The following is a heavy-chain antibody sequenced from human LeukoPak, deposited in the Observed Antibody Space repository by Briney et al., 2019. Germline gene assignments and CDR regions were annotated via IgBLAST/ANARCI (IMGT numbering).Heavy chain of an antibody. CDR1: GGSISSYY. CDR3: ARDVVYYYYMDV. Sequence: SETLSLTCTVSGGSISSYYWSWIRQPPGRGLEWVGQIYYRGTTNYNPSLKSRVAMSVDTSKNQFSLKLSSVTAADTAVYYCARDVVYYYYMDVWGKGTTVTVSS. D-gene: IGHD2-21*01. J-gene: IGHJ6*03. CDR2: IYYRGTT. V-gene: IGHV4-59*12.